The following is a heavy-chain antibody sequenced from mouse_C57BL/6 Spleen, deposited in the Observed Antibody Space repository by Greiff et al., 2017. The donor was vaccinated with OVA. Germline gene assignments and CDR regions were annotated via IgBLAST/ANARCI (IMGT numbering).Heavy chain of an antibody. J-gene: IGHJ2*01. CDR1: GYTFTSYW. Sequence: QVQLQQPGAELVKPGASVKLSCKASGYTFTSYWMQWVKQRPGKGLEWIGEIDPSGSYTNYNQKIKGKATLTVDTSSSTAYLQLSSLTSEDSAVYDCSRYTLYYFDYWGQGTTLTVSS. V-gene: IGHV1-50*01. CDR2: IDPSGSYT. CDR3: SRYTLYYFDY.